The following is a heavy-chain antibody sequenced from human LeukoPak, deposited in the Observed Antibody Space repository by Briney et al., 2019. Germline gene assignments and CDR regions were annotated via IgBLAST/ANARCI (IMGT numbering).Heavy chain of an antibody. Sequence: KPSETLPLTCTVSGGSISSSSYYWGWIRQPPGKGLEWIGSIYYSGSTYYNPSLKSRVTISVDTSKNQFSLKLSSVTAADTAVYYCARHGGSYGRGFDYWGQGTLVTVSS. CDR2: IYYSGST. CDR3: ARHGGSYGRGFDY. V-gene: IGHV4-39*01. CDR1: GGSISSSSYY. D-gene: IGHD1-26*01. J-gene: IGHJ4*02.